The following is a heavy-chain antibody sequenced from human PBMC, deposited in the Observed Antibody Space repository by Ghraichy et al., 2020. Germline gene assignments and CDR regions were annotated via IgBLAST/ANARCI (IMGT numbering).Heavy chain of an antibody. CDR3: VRGPTSGMDV. V-gene: IGHV3-21*01. Sequence: LSLTCEASGFSFSGYTMNWVRQAPGKGLEWDSSMSSNSDYIYYEDSVKSRFVISRDNAKNSLYLQMNSLRVEDTAVYFCVRGPTSGMDVWGQGITVTVSS. J-gene: IGHJ6*02. D-gene: IGHD1-26*01. CDR2: MSSNSDYI. CDR1: GFSFSGYT.